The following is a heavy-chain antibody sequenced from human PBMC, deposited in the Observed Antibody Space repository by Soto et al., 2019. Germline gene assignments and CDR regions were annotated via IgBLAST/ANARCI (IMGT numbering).Heavy chain of an antibody. CDR1: GFTFSSYS. CDR3: AREWLQSDWYFDL. J-gene: IGHJ2*01. D-gene: IGHD5-12*01. V-gene: IGHV3-21*01. Sequence: EVQLVESGGGLVKPGGSLRLSCAASGFTFSSYSMNWVRQAPGKGLEWVSSISSSSSYIYYADSVKGRFTISRDNAKNSLYLQMNSLRAEDTAVYYCAREWLQSDWYFDLWGRGTLVTVSS. CDR2: ISSSSSYI.